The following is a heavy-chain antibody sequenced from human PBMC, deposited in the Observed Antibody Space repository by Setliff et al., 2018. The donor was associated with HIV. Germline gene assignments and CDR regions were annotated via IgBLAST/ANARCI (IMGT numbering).Heavy chain of an antibody. J-gene: IGHJ6*02. CDR1: GYTFTSYY. CDR2: INPSGSST. Sequence: ASVKVSCKASGYTFTSYYMHWVRQAPGQGLEWMGIINPSGSSTSYAQKFQGRVTMTRDTSTSTVYMELSSLRSEDTAVYYCARSFYCSSTSCIYYYYGMDVWGQGTTVTVSS. D-gene: IGHD2-2*01. V-gene: IGHV1-46*01. CDR3: ARSFYCSSTSCIYYYYGMDV.